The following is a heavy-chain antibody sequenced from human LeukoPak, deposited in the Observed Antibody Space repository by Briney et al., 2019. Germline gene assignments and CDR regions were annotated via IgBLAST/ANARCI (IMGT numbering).Heavy chain of an antibody. CDR1: GFTFSSYN. CDR2: ITSSSNYI. CDR3: ARDCWDYGSGSYCGIDY. V-gene: IGHV3-21*03. Sequence: SGGSLRLSCAASGFTFSSYNMNWVRQAPGKGLEWVSSITSSSNYIYYADSVKGRFTISRDNAKNSLYLQMNNLRAEDTTVYYCARDCWDYGSGSYCGIDYWGQGTLVTVSS. J-gene: IGHJ4*02. D-gene: IGHD3-10*01.